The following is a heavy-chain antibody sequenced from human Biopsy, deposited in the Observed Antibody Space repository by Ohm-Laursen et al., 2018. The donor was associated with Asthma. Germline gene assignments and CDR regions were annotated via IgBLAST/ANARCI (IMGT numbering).Heavy chain of an antibody. CDR3: AREKAYSDILTAYYNGRYFDL. J-gene: IGHJ2*01. CDR2: ISSSGTTI. V-gene: IGHV3-11*01. D-gene: IGHD3-9*01. CDR1: GFPFSDYY. Sequence: GSLRLSCAAFGFPFSDYYMSWIRQAPGKGLEWVSYISSSGTTIFNADSVKGRFTISRDNAKNSLYLQMNSLRAEDTAVYYCAREKAYSDILTAYYNGRYFDLWGRGTLVTVSS.